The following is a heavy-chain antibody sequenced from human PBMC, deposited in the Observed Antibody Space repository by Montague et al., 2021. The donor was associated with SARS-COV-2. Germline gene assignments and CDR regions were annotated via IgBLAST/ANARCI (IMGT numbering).Heavy chain of an antibody. D-gene: IGHD2-2*01. J-gene: IGHJ6*02. V-gene: IGHV4-34*01. CDR1: GGSFSGYY. CDR3: TREGYQVLWSDYYYYGMDV. Sequence: SETLSLTCAVYGGSFSGYYWSWIRQPPGKGLEWIGEINHSVSTNYNPSLKSRFTISVDTSKNQFSLKLSSVTAADTAVDYCTREGYQVLWSDYYYYGMDVWGQGTTVTVSS. CDR2: INHSVST.